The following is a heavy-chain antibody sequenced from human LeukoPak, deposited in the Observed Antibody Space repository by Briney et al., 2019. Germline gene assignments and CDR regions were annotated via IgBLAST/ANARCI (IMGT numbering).Heavy chain of an antibody. CDR2: IYHSGST. Sequence: PSETLSLTCAVSGGSISSGGYSWSWIRQPPGKGLEWIGYIYHSGSTYYNPSLKSRVTISVDTSKNQFSLKLSSVTAADTAVYYCARIVGLKWSTPKRYYFDYWGQGTLVTVSS. J-gene: IGHJ4*02. V-gene: IGHV4-30-2*01. D-gene: IGHD2-21*01. CDR1: GGSISSGGYS. CDR3: ARIVGLKWSTPKRYYFDY.